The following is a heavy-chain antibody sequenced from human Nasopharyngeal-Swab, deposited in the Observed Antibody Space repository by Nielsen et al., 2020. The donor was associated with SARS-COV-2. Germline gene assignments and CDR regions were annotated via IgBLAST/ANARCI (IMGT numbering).Heavy chain of an antibody. CDR1: GFIFSDQY. J-gene: IGHJ5*02. CDR3: ARDAGWGGKYGSNWFDP. V-gene: IGHV3-11*04. CDR2: MSNDSYVI. Sequence: GESLKISCAASGFIFSDQYMSWMRQALGKGLEWLSYMSNDSYVIKYADSVKGRFTVSRDNAKNSLYLQMNSLTPEDTAMYYCARDAGWGGKYGSNWFDPWGQGTLVTVSS. D-gene: IGHD1-26*01.